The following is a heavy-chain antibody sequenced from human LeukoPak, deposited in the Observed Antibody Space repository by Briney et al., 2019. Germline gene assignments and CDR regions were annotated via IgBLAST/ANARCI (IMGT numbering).Heavy chain of an antibody. CDR3: ARDLGSNYVYFDY. J-gene: IGHJ4*02. CDR2: IHTSGIT. Sequence: SETLSLTCTVSGGSISSHYWSWIRQPAGKGLEYIGRIHTSGITNYNPSLKSRVTMSGDTSKNQFSLKLSSVTAADTAVYYRARDLGSNYVYFDYWGQGSLVTVSS. CDR1: GGSISSHY. D-gene: IGHD1-26*01. V-gene: IGHV4-4*07.